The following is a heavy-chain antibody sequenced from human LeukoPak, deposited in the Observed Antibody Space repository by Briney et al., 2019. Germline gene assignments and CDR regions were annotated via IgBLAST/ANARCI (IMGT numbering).Heavy chain of an antibody. CDR3: ARDYYDSSGYPGIRDY. V-gene: IGHV1-2*06. CDR1: GYTFTGYY. CDR2: INPNSGGT. J-gene: IGHJ4*02. D-gene: IGHD3-22*01. Sequence: ASVKVSCKASGYTFTGYYMHWVRQAPGQGLEWMGRINPNSGGTNYAQKFQGRVTMTRDTSISTAYMELSRLRSDDTAVYYCARDYYDSSGYPGIRDYRGQGTLVTVSS.